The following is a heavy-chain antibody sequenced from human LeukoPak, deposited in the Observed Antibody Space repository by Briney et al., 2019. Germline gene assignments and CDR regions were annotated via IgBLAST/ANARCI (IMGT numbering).Heavy chain of an antibody. CDR1: GFTFSSYA. Sequence: GGSLRLSCAASGFTFSSYAISWVRQAPGQGLEWMGRIIPILGIANYAQKFQGRVTITADKSTSTAYMELSSLRSEDTAVYYCARILLTGVDYWGQGTLVTVSS. CDR2: IIPILGIA. D-gene: IGHD3-9*01. V-gene: IGHV1-69*04. J-gene: IGHJ4*02. CDR3: ARILLTGVDY.